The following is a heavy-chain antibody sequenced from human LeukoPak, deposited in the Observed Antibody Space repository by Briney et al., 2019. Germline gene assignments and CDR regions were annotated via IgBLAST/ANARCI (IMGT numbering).Heavy chain of an antibody. V-gene: IGHV4-4*07. CDR3: ARGPDILTGYPYYYYMDV. J-gene: IGHJ6*03. Sequence: SETLSLTCTVSGGSISKQYWTWVRQSAGKGLEWIGRIYGDGTITYNPSLKSRVTMSVDTSKNQFSLRLTSVTAADTAVYYCARGPDILTGYPYYYYMDVWGKGTTVTVSS. CDR1: GGSISKQY. D-gene: IGHD3-9*01. CDR2: IYGDGTI.